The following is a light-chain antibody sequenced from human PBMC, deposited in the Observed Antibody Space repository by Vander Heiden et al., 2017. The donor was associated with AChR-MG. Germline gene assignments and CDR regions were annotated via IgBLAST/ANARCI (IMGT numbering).Light chain of an antibody. CDR2: DVS. V-gene: IGLV2-14*01. Sequence: QSALTQPASVSGSPGQSITISCTGTSSDGGGYNYVSWYQQHPGKAPKLMIYDVSKRPSGVSNRFSGSKSGNTASLTISGLQAEDEADYYCSSYTSSSTPYWVFGGGTKLTVL. CDR3: SSYTSSSTPYWV. J-gene: IGLJ3*02. CDR1: SSDGGGYNY.